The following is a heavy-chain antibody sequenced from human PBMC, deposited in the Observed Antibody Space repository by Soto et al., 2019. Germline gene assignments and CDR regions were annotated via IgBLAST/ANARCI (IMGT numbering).Heavy chain of an antibody. CDR2: IYHSGNT. J-gene: IGHJ5*02. CDR3: ARPRWEVEKNYFDL. CDR1: VVSISSADHY. D-gene: IGHD1-26*01. V-gene: IGHV4-30-4*01. Sequence: SETLSLTCSVSVVSISSADHYWSWMRQPPGKGLEWMGYIYHSGNTHYNPSLKSRITISIDTSTNRFSLNLTSVTAADTAAYFCARPRWEVEKNYFDLWGQGALVTVSS.